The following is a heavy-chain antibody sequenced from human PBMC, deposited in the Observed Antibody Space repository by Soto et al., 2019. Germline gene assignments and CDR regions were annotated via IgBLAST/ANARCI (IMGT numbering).Heavy chain of an antibody. Sequence: ASVKVSCKVSGYTLTELSMHWVRQAPGKGLEWMGGFDPEDGETIYAQKFQGRVTMTEDTSTDTAYMELSSLRSEDTAVYYCATTGILTGYYLAPEFDYWGQGTLVTVSS. CDR2: FDPEDGET. J-gene: IGHJ4*02. D-gene: IGHD3-9*01. CDR3: ATTGILTGYYLAPEFDY. CDR1: GYTLTELS. V-gene: IGHV1-24*01.